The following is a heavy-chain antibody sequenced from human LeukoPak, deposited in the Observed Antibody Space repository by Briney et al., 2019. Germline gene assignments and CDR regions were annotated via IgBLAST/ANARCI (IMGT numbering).Heavy chain of an antibody. CDR2: IIPIFGTA. J-gene: IGHJ6*02. D-gene: IGHD4-17*01. V-gene: IGHV1-69*13. Sequence: VASVTVSCKASGGTFSSYAISWVRQAPGQGLEWMGGIIPIFGTANYAQKFQGGVTITADESTSTAYMELSSLRSEDTAVYYCARIHDYGDYRGPYHYYGMDVWGQGTTVTVSS. CDR1: GGTFSSYA. CDR3: ARIHDYGDYRGPYHYYGMDV.